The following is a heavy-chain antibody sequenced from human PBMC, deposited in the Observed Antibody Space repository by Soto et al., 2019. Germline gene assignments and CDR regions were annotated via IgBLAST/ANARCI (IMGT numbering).Heavy chain of an antibody. CDR1: GGSISVGVYY. J-gene: IGHJ4*02. V-gene: IGHV4-31*03. CDR3: ARIGNPDASLYFDY. CDR2: TYHTGST. Sequence: QVPLQESGPGLVKPSQTLSLTCTVSGGSISVGVYYWNWIRQLPGKGPEWIGYTYHTGSTYYNPSLESRVTISVDPSKNQFSLRLSSVTAADTAVYYCARIGNPDASLYFDYWGQGTLVTVSS. D-gene: IGHD2-2*01.